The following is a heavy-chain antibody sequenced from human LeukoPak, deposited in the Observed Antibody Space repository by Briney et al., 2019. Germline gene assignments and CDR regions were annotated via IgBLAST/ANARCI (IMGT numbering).Heavy chain of an antibody. CDR3: ARRQKVAVAGDYSYYALDV. CDR2: IYPADSDT. Sequence: GESLKISCKGSGYSFSNYWIVWARQMPGKGLEWMGIIYPADSDTRYRPSFQGQVTISADKSINTAYLQWSSLKASDTAMYYCARRQKVAVAGDYSYYALDVWGQGTTVTVSS. D-gene: IGHD6-19*01. CDR1: GYSFSNYW. V-gene: IGHV5-51*01. J-gene: IGHJ6*02.